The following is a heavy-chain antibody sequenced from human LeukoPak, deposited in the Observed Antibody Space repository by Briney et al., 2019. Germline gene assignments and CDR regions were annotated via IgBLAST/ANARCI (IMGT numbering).Heavy chain of an antibody. CDR3: ARGAYYDSSGYPAYYFDY. J-gene: IGHJ4*02. Sequence: SVKVSCKASGGTFSSYAISWVRQAPGQGLEWMGGIIPIFGTANYAQKFQGRVTITADESTSTAYMELSSLRSEDTAVYYCARGAYYDSSGYPAYYFDYWGQGALVTVSS. V-gene: IGHV1-69*01. CDR1: GGTFSSYA. D-gene: IGHD3-22*01. CDR2: IIPIFGTA.